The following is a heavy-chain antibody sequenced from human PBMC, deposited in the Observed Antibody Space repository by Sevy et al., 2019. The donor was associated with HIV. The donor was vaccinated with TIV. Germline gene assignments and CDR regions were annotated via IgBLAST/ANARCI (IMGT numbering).Heavy chain of an antibody. V-gene: IGHV3-23*01. CDR2: ISGSGGYT. J-gene: IGHJ4*02. D-gene: IGHD3-22*01. CDR3: AKEYSSGYS. Sequence: VGSLRLSCTASGLTFSSHVMSWVHQAPGKGLEWVSTISGSGGYTYGADSVKGRFTISRDNSKNTVYLQMNSLTVEDTAMYCCAKEYSSGYSWGQGILVTVSS. CDR1: GLTFSSHV.